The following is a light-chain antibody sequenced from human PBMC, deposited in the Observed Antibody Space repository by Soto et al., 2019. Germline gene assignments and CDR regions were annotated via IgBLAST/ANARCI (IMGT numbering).Light chain of an antibody. Sequence: QSALTQPPSASGSPGQSVTISCTGTSSDVGAYKYVSWYQQYPGKAPKLMIYEVSKRPSGVPDRFSGSKSGNTASLTVSGLHAEDAADYYSTSYVGSNIWVFGGGTKLTVL. CDR2: EVS. V-gene: IGLV2-8*01. J-gene: IGLJ3*02. CDR3: TSYVGSNIWV. CDR1: SSDVGAYKY.